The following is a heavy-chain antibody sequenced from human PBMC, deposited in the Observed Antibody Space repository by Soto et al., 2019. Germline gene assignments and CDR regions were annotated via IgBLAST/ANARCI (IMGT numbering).Heavy chain of an antibody. Sequence: GGSLILSCAASGFTFSSYAMSWVRQAPGKGLEWVGRIKSKTDGGTTDYAAPGKSRFTISRDDSKNTLYLQMNSLKTEDTAVYYCTTDYYYDSSGSYVFAIWGQGTMVAVS. J-gene: IGHJ3*02. CDR1: GFTFSSYA. CDR2: IKSKTDGGTT. CDR3: TTDYYYDSSGSYVFAI. V-gene: IGHV3-15*01. D-gene: IGHD3-22*01.